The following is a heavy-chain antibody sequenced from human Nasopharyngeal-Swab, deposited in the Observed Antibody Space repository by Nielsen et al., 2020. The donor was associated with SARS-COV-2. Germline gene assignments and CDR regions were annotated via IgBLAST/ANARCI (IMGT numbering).Heavy chain of an antibody. J-gene: IGHJ6*03. V-gene: IGHV3-21*01. CDR1: GFTFNSYS. CDR2: ISGSGSYV. D-gene: IGHD1-26*01. Sequence: GESLKISCAGSGFTFNSYSMIWVRQVPGEGLEWVSSISGSGSYVYYADSVKGRFTISKDSAKNSLYLQMNSQRAEDTAVYFCARIAGRGSIYYYYMDVWGTGTTVTVSS. CDR3: ARIAGRGSIYYYYMDV.